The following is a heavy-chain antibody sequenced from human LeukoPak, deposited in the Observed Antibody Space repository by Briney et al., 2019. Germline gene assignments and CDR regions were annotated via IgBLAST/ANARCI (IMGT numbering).Heavy chain of an antibody. CDR2: ISGSGGST. CDR3: AKVVYSSGWYGYFQH. D-gene: IGHD6-19*01. V-gene: IGHV3-23*01. CDR1: GFTFSSYA. J-gene: IGHJ1*01. Sequence: GGSLRLSCAASGFTFSSYAMSWVRQAPGKGLEWVSAISGSGGSTYYADSVKGRFTISRDNSKNTLYLQINSLRAEDTAVYYCAKVVYSSGWYGYFQHWGQGTLVTVSS.